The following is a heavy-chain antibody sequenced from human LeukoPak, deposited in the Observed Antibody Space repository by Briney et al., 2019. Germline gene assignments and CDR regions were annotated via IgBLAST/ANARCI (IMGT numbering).Heavy chain of an antibody. V-gene: IGHV3-21*01. CDR1: GFIFSNFG. Sequence: GGSLRLSCTASGFIFSNFGINWVRQAPGKGLEWVPCMDRHTDIYYADSVKGRFTISRDNAKNSVFLQMNSLTVEDTAVYYCVGDPTTNRFQFFHYWGQGALVTVSS. CDR3: VGDPTTNRFQFFHY. CDR2: MDRHTDI. D-gene: IGHD1-14*01. J-gene: IGHJ4*02.